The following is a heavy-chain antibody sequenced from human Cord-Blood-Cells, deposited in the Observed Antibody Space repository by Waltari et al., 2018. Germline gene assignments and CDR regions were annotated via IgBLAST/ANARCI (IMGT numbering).Heavy chain of an antibody. V-gene: IGHV1-8*03. CDR1: GYTFTSYD. CDR3: ARGSRNWGSPQYYFDY. CDR2: RNPNSGNT. D-gene: IGHD7-27*01. J-gene: IGHJ4*02. Sequence: QVQLVQSGAEVKKPGASVKVSCKASGYTFTSYDINWVRQATGQGLVWMGRRNPNSGNTGYAQKYQDRVTITRNTSISTAYMELSSLRSEDTAVYYCARGSRNWGSPQYYFDYWGQGTLVTVSS.